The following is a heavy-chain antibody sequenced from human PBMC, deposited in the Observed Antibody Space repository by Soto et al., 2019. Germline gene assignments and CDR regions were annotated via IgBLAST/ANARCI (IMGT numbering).Heavy chain of an antibody. CDR2: IIPIFDTA. CDR3: ARNGTLTGYSYGMDV. J-gene: IGHJ6*02. Sequence: GASVKVSCKASGGTFSDFTINWVRQAPGQRLEWMGGIIPIFDTANYAENFQGRVTITADESTSTSFVEVSSLRSEDTAVYYCARNGTLTGYSYGMDVWGQGTMVTVSS. V-gene: IGHV1-69*13. CDR1: GGTFSDFT. D-gene: IGHD1-1*01.